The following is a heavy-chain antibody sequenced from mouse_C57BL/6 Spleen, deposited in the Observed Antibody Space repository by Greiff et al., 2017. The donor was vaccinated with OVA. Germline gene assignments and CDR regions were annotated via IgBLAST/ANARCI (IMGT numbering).Heavy chain of an antibody. CDR3: AREWGSNYGGFAY. D-gene: IGHD2-5*01. Sequence: QVQLQQSGAELVRPGTSVKMSCKASGYTFTNYWIGWAKQRPGHGLEWIGDIYPGGGYTNYNEKFKGKATLTADKSSSTAYMQFSSLTSEDSAIYYCAREWGSNYGGFAYWGQGTLVTVSA. J-gene: IGHJ3*01. V-gene: IGHV1-63*01. CDR1: GYTFTNYW. CDR2: IYPGGGYT.